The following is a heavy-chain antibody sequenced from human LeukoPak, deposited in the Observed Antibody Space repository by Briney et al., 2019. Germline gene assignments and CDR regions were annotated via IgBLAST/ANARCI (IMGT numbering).Heavy chain of an antibody. J-gene: IGHJ6*03. Sequence: SETLSLTCTVSGGSISSSSYYWGWIRQPPGKGLEWIGSIYYSGSTYYNPSLKSRVTISVDTSKNQFSLKLSSVTAADTAVYYCARGGGSGSYIYYYHYMDVWGKGTTVTVSS. CDR2: IYYSGST. CDR3: ARGGGSGSYIYYYHYMDV. D-gene: IGHD3-10*01. CDR1: GGSISSSSYY. V-gene: IGHV4-39*07.